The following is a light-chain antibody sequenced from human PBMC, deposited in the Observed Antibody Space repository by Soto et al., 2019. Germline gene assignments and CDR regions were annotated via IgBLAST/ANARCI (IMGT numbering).Light chain of an antibody. CDR1: RSIRNW. J-gene: IGKJ1*01. V-gene: IGKV1-5*01. Sequence: DIQMTQSPSTLSASVGDRVTITCRASRSIRNWLAWYQQKPGKAPKLLIYDASTLQSRVPSRFSGSGSGTEFTLTITSLQPDDFATYFCQQYNSYPWTFGQGTKVEIK. CDR3: QQYNSYPWT. CDR2: DAS.